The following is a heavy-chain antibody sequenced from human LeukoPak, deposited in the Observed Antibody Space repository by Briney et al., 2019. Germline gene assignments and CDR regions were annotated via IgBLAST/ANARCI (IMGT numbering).Heavy chain of an antibody. CDR3: AKDQDIVVVPAAPPYDY. J-gene: IGHJ4*02. CDR2: ISGSGGST. Sequence: GGSLRLSCAASGFTFSSCAMSWVRQAPGKGLEWVSAISGSGGSTYYADSVRGRFTISRDDSKNTLYLQMNSLRAEDTAVYYCAKDQDIVVVPAAPPYDYWGQGTLVTVSS. D-gene: IGHD2-2*01. V-gene: IGHV3-23*01. CDR1: GFTFSSCA.